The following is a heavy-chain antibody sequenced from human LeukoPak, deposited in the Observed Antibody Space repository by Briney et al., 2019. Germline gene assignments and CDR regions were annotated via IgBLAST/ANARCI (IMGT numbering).Heavy chain of an antibody. D-gene: IGHD3-22*01. J-gene: IGHJ4*02. CDR1: GGSISSGGYY. CDR3: ARVPSSGYYPLFDC. Sequence: SETLSLTCTVSGGSISSGGYYWSWIRQHPGKGLEWIGYIYYSGSTYYNPSLKSRVTISVDTSKNQFSLKLSSVTAADTAVYYCARVPSSGYYPLFDCWGQGTLVTVSS. V-gene: IGHV4-31*03. CDR2: IYYSGST.